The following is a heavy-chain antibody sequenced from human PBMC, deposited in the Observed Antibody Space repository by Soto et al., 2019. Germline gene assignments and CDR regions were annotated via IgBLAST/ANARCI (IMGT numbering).Heavy chain of an antibody. Sequence: GGSLRLSCAASGFTFSSYAMHWVRQAPGKGLEWVAVISYDGSNKYYADSVKGRFTISRDNSKNTLYLQMNSLRAEDTAVYYCARDHDFWSGYRPRYYYYGMDVWGQGTTVTVSS. J-gene: IGHJ6*02. D-gene: IGHD3-3*01. V-gene: IGHV3-30-3*01. CDR1: GFTFSSYA. CDR2: ISYDGSNK. CDR3: ARDHDFWSGYRPRYYYYGMDV.